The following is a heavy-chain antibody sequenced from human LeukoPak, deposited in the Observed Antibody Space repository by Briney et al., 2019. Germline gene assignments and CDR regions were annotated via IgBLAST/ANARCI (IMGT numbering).Heavy chain of an antibody. J-gene: IGHJ4*02. V-gene: IGHV4-4*02. Sequence: PSGTLSLTCAVSGGSISSSNWWSWVRQPPGKGLEWIGEIYHSGSTNYNPSLKSRVTISVDKSKNQFSLKLSSVTAADTAVYYGARRLRYFDWLLDYFDYWGQGTLVTVSS. CDR1: GGSISSSNW. CDR2: IYHSGST. D-gene: IGHD3-9*01. CDR3: ARRLRYFDWLLDYFDY.